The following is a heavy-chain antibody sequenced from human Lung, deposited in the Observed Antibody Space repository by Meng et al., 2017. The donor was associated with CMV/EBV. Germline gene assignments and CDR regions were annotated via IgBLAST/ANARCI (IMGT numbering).Heavy chain of an antibody. CDR3: ARDIFPSYLDCSGYYLDP. V-gene: IGHV3-30*04. J-gene: IGHJ5*02. CDR2: ISDDGNNK. CDR1: GFTFRNFA. Sequence: GGSLRLXCVASGFTFRNFAMHWVRQAPGKGLEWVAVISDDGNNKYYGDSVKGRFTISTDNSKNTLSLQMNSLRPEDTAMYYCARDIFPSYLDCSGYYLDPWXQGNXVNGAS. D-gene: IGHD3-22*01.